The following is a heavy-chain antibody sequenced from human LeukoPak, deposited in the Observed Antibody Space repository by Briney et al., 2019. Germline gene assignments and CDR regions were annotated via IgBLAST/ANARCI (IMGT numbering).Heavy chain of an antibody. CDR1: GFTVSSNY. V-gene: IGHV3-53*01. CDR2: IYSGGST. Sequence: PGGSLRLSCAASGFTVSSNYMSWVRQAPGKGLEWVSVIYSGGSTYYADSVKGRFTISRDSAKNSLSLELNSLRVDDTAIYYCARVGSTAEAGTPDYWGQGTLVTVSS. J-gene: IGHJ4*02. D-gene: IGHD6-13*01. CDR3: ARVGSTAEAGTPDY.